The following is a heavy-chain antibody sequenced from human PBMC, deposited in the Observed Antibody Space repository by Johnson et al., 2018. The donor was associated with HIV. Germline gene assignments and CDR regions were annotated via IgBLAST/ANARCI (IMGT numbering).Heavy chain of an antibody. CDR3: AKDFWPVGARGAFDI. D-gene: IGHD1-26*01. CDR1: GFTFSSYA. V-gene: IGHV3-30*04. J-gene: IGHJ3*02. Sequence: VQLVESGGGVVQPGRSLRLSCAASGFTFSSYAMHWVRQAPGKGLEWVAVISYDGSNKKYADSVKGRFTISRDNSNNTLYLQMNSLRAEDTAVYYCAKDFWPVGARGAFDIWGQETMVTVSS. CDR2: ISYDGSNK.